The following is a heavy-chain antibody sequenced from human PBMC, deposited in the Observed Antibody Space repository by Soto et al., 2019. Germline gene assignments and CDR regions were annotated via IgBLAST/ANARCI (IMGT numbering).Heavy chain of an antibody. CDR1: GGSISSSSYY. D-gene: IGHD2-2*01. CDR3: ARLIPASFGQLGYYFDY. V-gene: IGHV4-39*07. J-gene: IGHJ4*02. Sequence: SETLSLTCTVSGGSISSSSYYWGWTRQPPGKGLEWIGCIYHTGSTYYNPSLKSRVTMSVDTSKNQFSLNLSSVTAADTAVYYCARLIPASFGQLGYYFDYWGQGALVTVSS. CDR2: IYHTGST.